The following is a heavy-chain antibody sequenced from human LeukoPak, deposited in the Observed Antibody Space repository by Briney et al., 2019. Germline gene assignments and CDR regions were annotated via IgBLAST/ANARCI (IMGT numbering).Heavy chain of an antibody. CDR3: ARQKCTSTSCLTKTAFDI. D-gene: IGHD2-2*01. J-gene: IGHJ3*02. Sequence: SETLSLTCTVSGSISGYYWSWIRQHPGKGLEWIGYIYTSGSTNYNPSLESRVTISVDTSKNQFSLDLSSVTAADTAVYYCARQKCTSTSCLTKTAFDIWGQGTMVTVSS. V-gene: IGHV4-4*09. CDR2: IYTSGST. CDR1: GSISGYY.